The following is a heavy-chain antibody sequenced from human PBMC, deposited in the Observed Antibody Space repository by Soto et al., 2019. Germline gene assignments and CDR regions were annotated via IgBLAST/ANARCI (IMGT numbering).Heavy chain of an antibody. D-gene: IGHD3-22*01. CDR2: ISWDSNDI. V-gene: IGHV3-9*01. CDR1: GFTFDDYA. CDR3: AKSNYDSSGYHFWFDY. Sequence: EVQLVESGGGLVQPGRSLRLSCAASGFTFDDYAMHWVRQAPGKGLEWVSGISWDSNDIRYADSVKGRFTISRDNAKNSLYLQMNSLRAEDTALYYCAKSNYDSSGYHFWFDYWGQGTLVTVSS. J-gene: IGHJ4*02.